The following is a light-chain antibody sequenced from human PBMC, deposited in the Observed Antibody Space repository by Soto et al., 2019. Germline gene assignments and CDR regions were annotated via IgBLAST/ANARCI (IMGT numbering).Light chain of an antibody. J-gene: IGKJ1*01. CDR2: DVS. CDR3: QQYHAFWT. CDR1: QSITTW. V-gene: IGKV1-5*01. Sequence: DIRMTQSRSTLSGYVVDSVTITVRASQSITTWLAWYQQRPGKAPKLLIYDVSSLQSGVPSRLSGSGSGTEFTLTISRMKPDDFATHYCQQYHAFWTFGQGTKVDIK.